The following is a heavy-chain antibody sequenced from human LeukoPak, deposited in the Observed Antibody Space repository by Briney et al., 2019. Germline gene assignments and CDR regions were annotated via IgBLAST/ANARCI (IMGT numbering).Heavy chain of an antibody. V-gene: IGHV4-4*07. D-gene: IGHD4-11*01. CDR3: ARDFDQRTRGHDYSNYGAFDI. Sequence: PSETLSLTCTVSGGSISSYYWSWIRQPAGKGLEWIGRIYTSGSTNYNPSLKSRVTMSVDTSKNQFSLKLGSVTAADTAVYYCARDFDQRTRGHDYSNYGAFDIWGQGTMVTVSS. CDR1: GGSISSYY. CDR2: IYTSGST. J-gene: IGHJ3*02.